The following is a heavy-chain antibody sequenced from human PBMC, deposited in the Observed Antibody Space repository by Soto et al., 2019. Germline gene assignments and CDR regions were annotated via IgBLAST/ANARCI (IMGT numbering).Heavy chain of an antibody. V-gene: IGHV4-61*08. CDR2: IYHRGSV. Sequence: SEMLSLTCTVSGVSVSSSDYYWAWIRQSPGKGLEWIGYIYHRGSVNYTPSLKSRVTISVDTSKNQISLNLGSVTAADTAVYYCARTPDGSWPTWFDPWGQGNLVTVSS. D-gene: IGHD6-13*01. J-gene: IGHJ5*02. CDR3: ARTPDGSWPTWFDP. CDR1: GVSVSSSDYY.